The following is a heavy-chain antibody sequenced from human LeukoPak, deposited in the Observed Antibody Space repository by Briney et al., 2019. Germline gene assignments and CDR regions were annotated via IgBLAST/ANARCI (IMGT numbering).Heavy chain of an antibody. CDR3: ATYYYASSGYYDFDY. CDR1: GYTLTELS. Sequence: ASVKVSCKVSGYTLTELSMHWVRQAPGKGLEWMGGFDPEDGETIYEQKFQGRVTMTEDPSTATAYMELSSLRSEDTAVYNWATYYYASSGYYDFDYWGQGTLVTVSS. CDR2: FDPEDGET. J-gene: IGHJ4*02. V-gene: IGHV1-24*01. D-gene: IGHD3-22*01.